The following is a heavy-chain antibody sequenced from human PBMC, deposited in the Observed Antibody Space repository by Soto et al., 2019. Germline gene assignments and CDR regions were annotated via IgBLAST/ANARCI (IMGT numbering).Heavy chain of an antibody. Sequence: GASVKVSCKASGGTFSSYAIIWVRQAPGQGLEWMGGIIPIFGTANYAQKFQGRVTITADESTSTAYMELSSLRSEDTAVYYCARAGRGYSGYDYRGYYYYGMDVWGQGTTVTVSS. CDR1: GGTFSSYA. J-gene: IGHJ6*02. CDR3: ARAGRGYSGYDYRGYYYYGMDV. CDR2: IIPIFGTA. V-gene: IGHV1-69*13. D-gene: IGHD5-12*01.